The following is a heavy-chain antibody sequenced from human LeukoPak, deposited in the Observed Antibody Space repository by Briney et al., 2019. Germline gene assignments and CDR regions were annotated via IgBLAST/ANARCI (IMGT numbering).Heavy chain of an antibody. CDR2: INHSGST. J-gene: IGHJ6*02. Sequence: SETLSLTCAVYGGSFSGYYWSWIRQPPGKGLEWIGEINHSGSTNYNPSLKSRVTISVDTSKNQFSLKLSSVTAADTAVYYCAGVGRSGSYYYYYYGMDVWGQGTTVTVSS. V-gene: IGHV4-34*01. CDR3: AGVGRSGSYYYYYYGMDV. CDR1: GGSFSGYY. D-gene: IGHD3-10*01.